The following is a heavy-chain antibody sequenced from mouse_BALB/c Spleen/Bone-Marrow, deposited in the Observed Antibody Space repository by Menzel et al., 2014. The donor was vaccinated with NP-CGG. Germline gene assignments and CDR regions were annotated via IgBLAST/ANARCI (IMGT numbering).Heavy chain of an antibody. CDR3: ARGYSNNYAMDY. D-gene: IGHD2-5*01. V-gene: IGHV1S137*01. CDR1: GYTFTDYA. J-gene: IGHJ4*01. CDR2: INTYFGDI. Sequence: VKLVESGAELVRPGVSVKISCKGSGYTFTDYAMHWVKQSHAESLEWIGVINTYFGDISYNQKFKGKATIAVDKTSXTVYMELARLTAEDPAIYYCARGYSNNYAMDYWGQGTSVTDSS.